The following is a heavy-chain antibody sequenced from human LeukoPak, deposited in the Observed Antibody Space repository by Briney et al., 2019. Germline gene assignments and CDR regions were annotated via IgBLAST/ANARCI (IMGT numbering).Heavy chain of an antibody. CDR1: RFTFSIYA. J-gene: IGHJ5*02. V-gene: IGHV3-23*01. CDR2: ISGSGGST. CDR3: ATLGTAGWFDP. Sequence: GGSLRLSCAASRFTFSIYAMSWVRQAPGKGLEWVSPISGSGGSTYYADSVKGRFTISRDNSKNTLYLQMNSLRAEDTAVYYCATLGTAGWFDPWGQGTLVTVSS.